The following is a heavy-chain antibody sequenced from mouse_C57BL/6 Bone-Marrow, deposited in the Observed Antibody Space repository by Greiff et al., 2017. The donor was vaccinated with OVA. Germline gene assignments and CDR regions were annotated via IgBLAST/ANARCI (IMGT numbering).Heavy chain of an antibody. Sequence: VQLQQPGAELVRPGSSVKLSCKASGYTFTSYWMHWVKQRPIQGLEWIGNIDPSDSETHYNQKFKDKATLTVDKSSSTAYMQLSSLTSEDSAVYYCARSGLGRAWFAYWGQGTLVTVSA. V-gene: IGHV1-52*01. CDR1: GYTFTSYW. CDR2: IDPSDSET. D-gene: IGHD4-1*01. J-gene: IGHJ3*01. CDR3: ARSGLGRAWFAY.